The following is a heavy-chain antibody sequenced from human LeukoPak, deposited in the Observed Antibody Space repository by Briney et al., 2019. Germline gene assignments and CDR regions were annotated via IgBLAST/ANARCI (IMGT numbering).Heavy chain of an antibody. D-gene: IGHD5/OR15-5a*01. Sequence: GASVKVSCKASGYTFTGYYMHWVRQAPGQGLEWMGWINPNSGGTNYAQKFQGRVAMTRDTSISTAYMELSRLRSDDTAVYYCASATPPIGPSVPFDYWGQGTLVTVSS. CDR1: GYTFTGYY. CDR3: ASATPPIGPSVPFDY. V-gene: IGHV1-2*02. CDR2: INPNSGGT. J-gene: IGHJ4*02.